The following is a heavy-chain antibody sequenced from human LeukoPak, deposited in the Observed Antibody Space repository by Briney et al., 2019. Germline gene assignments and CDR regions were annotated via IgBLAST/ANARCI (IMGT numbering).Heavy chain of an antibody. CDR2: IYYSGST. J-gene: IGHJ5*02. D-gene: IGHD1-14*01. CDR3: ARARRPYWFDP. Sequence: PSETLSLTCTVSVGSVSSGSYYWSWIRQPPGKGLEWIGYIYYSGSTNYNPSLKSRVTISVDTSKNQFSLKLSSVTAADTAVYYCARARRPYWFDPWGQGTLVTVSS. CDR1: VGSVSSGSYY. V-gene: IGHV4-61*01.